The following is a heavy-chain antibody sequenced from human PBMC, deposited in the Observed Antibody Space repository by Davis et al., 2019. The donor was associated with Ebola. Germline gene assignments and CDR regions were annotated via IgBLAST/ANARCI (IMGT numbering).Heavy chain of an antibody. CDR3: ARPPGFCTGGSCLSWFAP. CDR2: ISNSGNT. D-gene: IGHD2-15*01. Sequence: MPGGSLRLSCNVSGGSISSSSFYWGWIRQPPGKGLEWIGSISNSGNTYYNPSLKSRVTMFVDAPKNQFSLKLTSVTAADTAVYYCARPPGFCTGGSCLSWFAPWGRGNLVTVSS. J-gene: IGHJ5*02. V-gene: IGHV4-39*01. CDR1: GGSISSSSFY.